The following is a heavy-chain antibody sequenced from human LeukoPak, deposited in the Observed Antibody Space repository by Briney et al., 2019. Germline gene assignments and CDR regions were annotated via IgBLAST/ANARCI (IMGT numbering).Heavy chain of an antibody. CDR1: GFTFSSYG. J-gene: IGHJ4*02. CDR2: IRYDGSNK. CDR3: ATGTGGSYTWGTYYFDY. V-gene: IGHV3-30*02. Sequence: PGGSLRLSCAASGFTFSSYGMHWVRQAPGKGLEWVAFIRYDGSNKYYADSVKGRFTISRDNSKNTLYLQMNSLRAEDTAVYYCATGTGGSYTWGTYYFDYWGLGALVTVSS. D-gene: IGHD1-26*01.